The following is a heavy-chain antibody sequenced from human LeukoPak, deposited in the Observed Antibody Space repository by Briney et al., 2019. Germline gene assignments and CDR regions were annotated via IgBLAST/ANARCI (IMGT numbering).Heavy chain of an antibody. CDR3: AKDICGGNCYPHGGY. V-gene: IGHV3-30*02. J-gene: IGHJ4*02. CDR1: GFTFSNYG. D-gene: IGHD2-21*01. Sequence: GGSLRLSCAASGFTFSNYGMHWVRQAPGKGLEWVAFIPYDGSNKYYADSLKGRFTISRDNSMNTLYLQMSSLRAEDTAVYYCAKDICGGNCYPHGGYWGQGTLVTVSS. CDR2: IPYDGSNK.